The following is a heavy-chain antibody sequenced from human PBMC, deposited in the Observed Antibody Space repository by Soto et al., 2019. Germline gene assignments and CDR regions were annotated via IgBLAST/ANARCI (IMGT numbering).Heavy chain of an antibody. Sequence: PSQTLSLTCAISGDSVSSNSAAWNWIRQSPSRGLEWLGRTYYRSKWYNDYAVSVKSRITINPDTSKNQFSLQLNSVTPEDTAVYYCARVRLIVYDFWSGEYYYGMDVWGQGTTVTVSS. CDR3: ARVRLIVYDFWSGEYYYGMDV. V-gene: IGHV6-1*01. D-gene: IGHD3-3*01. CDR1: GDSVSSNSAA. CDR2: TYYRSKWYN. J-gene: IGHJ6*02.